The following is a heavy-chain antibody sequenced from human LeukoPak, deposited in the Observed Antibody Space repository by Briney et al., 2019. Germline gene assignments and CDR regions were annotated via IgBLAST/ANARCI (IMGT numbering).Heavy chain of an antibody. CDR1: GFTFDDYA. CDR3: ANSLHDSSGYYYGGGFDY. V-gene: IGHV3-9*01. CDR2: ISWNSGSI. J-gene: IGHJ4*02. D-gene: IGHD3-22*01. Sequence: GGSLRLSCAASGFTFDDYAMHWVRQAPGKGLEWVSGISWNSGSIGYADSVKGRFTISRDNARNSLYLQMNSLRAEDTALYYCANSLHDSSGYYYGGGFDYWGQGTLVTVSS.